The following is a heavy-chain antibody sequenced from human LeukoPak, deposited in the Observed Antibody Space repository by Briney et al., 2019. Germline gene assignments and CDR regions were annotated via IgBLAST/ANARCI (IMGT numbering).Heavy chain of an antibody. CDR2: ISYDGSNK. CDR1: GFTFSSYA. CDR3: ARDEINPANYGYYGGDGY. D-gene: IGHD4-17*01. Sequence: GGSLRLSCAASGFTFSSYAMHWVRQAPGKGLEWVAVISYDGSNKYYADSVKGRFTISRDNSKNTLYLQMNSLRAEDTAVYYCARDEINPANYGYYGGDGYWGQGTLVTVSS. J-gene: IGHJ4*02. V-gene: IGHV3-30*04.